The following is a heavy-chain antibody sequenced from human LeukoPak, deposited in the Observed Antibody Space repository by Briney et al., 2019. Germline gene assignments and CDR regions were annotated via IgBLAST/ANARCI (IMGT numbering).Heavy chain of an antibody. CDR3: AKGQDIVATIFDY. Sequence: GGSLRLSCAASGFSFSNYGMHWVRQAPGKGLEWVAVVSYDGSIKYYADSVKGRFTISRDNSKNTLYLQMNSLRAEDTAVYYCAKGQDIVATIFDYWGQGTLVTVSS. D-gene: IGHD5-12*01. CDR2: VSYDGSIK. CDR1: GFSFSNYG. V-gene: IGHV3-30*18. J-gene: IGHJ4*02.